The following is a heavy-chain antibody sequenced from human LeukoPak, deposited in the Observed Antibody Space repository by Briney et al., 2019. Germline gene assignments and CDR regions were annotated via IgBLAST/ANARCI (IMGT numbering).Heavy chain of an antibody. Sequence: SETLSLTCTVSGGSISSYYWSWIRQPPGKSLEWIGYIYYSGSTNYNPSLKSRVTISVDTSKNQFSLKLSSVTAADTAVYYCASLNRGGFDYWGQGTLVTVSS. CDR2: IYYSGST. V-gene: IGHV4-59*01. D-gene: IGHD2/OR15-2a*01. CDR1: GGSISSYY. J-gene: IGHJ4*02. CDR3: ASLNRGGFDY.